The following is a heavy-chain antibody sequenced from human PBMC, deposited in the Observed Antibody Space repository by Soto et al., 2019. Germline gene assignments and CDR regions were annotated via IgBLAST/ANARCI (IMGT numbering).Heavy chain of an antibody. CDR2: INPSGGST. J-gene: IGHJ5*02. CDR1: GYTFTSYY. Sequence: QVQLVQSGAEVKKPGASVKVSCKASGYTFTSYYMHWVRQAPGQGLEWMGIINPSGGSTSYAQKFQGRVTMNRDTSTSTVYMELSSLRSEDTAVYYCAGVTHPADWFDPWGQGTLVTVSS. CDR3: AGVTHPADWFDP. D-gene: IGHD2-21*02. V-gene: IGHV1-46*01.